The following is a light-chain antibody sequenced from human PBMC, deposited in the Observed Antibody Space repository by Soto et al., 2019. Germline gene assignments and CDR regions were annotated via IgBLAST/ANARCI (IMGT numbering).Light chain of an antibody. Sequence: EIVITQFPATLSVSPGERATLSCRASQSVSSNLGWYQQKPGQAPRLVIYGASTRATGIPARFSGSGSGTEFTLTISSLQSEDFAVYYCQQYNNWPRTFGQGTKVDIK. CDR3: QQYNNWPRT. V-gene: IGKV3-15*01. J-gene: IGKJ1*01. CDR2: GAS. CDR1: QSVSSN.